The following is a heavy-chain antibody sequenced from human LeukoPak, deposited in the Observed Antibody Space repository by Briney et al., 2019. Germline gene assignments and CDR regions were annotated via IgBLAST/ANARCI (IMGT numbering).Heavy chain of an antibody. V-gene: IGHV3-73*01. CDR1: GFTFSGSA. Sequence: PGGSRRLSCAASGFTFSGSAMHWVRQASGKGLEWVGRIRSKANSYATAYAASVKGRFTISRDDSKNTAYLQMNSLKTEDTAVYYCTRHVDSSFNYMDVWGKGTTVTVSS. CDR3: TRHVDSSFNYMDV. D-gene: IGHD2-21*01. J-gene: IGHJ6*03. CDR2: IRSKANSYAT.